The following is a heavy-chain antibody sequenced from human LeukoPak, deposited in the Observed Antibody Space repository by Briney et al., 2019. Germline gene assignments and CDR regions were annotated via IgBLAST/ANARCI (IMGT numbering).Heavy chain of an antibody. V-gene: IGHV3-21*01. Sequence: GGSLRLSCAASGFTFSSYSMNWVRQAPGKGLDWVSSISSSSSYIYHADSVKGRFTISRDNAKNSLYLQMNSLRAEDTAVYYCARVSYGSGSPDYWGQGTLVTVSS. D-gene: IGHD3-10*01. J-gene: IGHJ4*02. CDR1: GFTFSSYS. CDR2: ISSSSSYI. CDR3: ARVSYGSGSPDY.